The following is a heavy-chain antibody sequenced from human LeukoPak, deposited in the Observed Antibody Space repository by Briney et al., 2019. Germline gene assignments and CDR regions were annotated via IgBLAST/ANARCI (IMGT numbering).Heavy chain of an antibody. V-gene: IGHV4-4*07. CDR3: ARAIGYYDSSGYYEGAFDI. J-gene: IGHJ3*02. D-gene: IGHD3-22*01. CDR1: GGSISSYY. Sequence: PSETLSLTCTVSGGSISSYYWSWIRQPAGKGLEWIGRIYTSGSTNYNPSLKSRVTMSVDTSKNQFSLKLSSVTAADTAVYYCARAIGYYDSSGYYEGAFDIWGQGTMVTVSS. CDR2: IYTSGST.